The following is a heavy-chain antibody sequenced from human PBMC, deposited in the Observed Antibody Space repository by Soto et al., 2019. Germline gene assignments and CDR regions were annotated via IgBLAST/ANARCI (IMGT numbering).Heavy chain of an antibody. CDR1: GGTFSSYA. CDR3: ARQMATEGHFDY. D-gene: IGHD5-12*01. CDR2: IIPIFGTA. Sequence: ASVKVSCKASGGTFSSYAISWVRQAPGQGLEWMGGIIPIFGTANYAQKFQGRVTITADESTSTAYMELSSLRSEDTAVYYCARQMATEGHFDYWGQGTLVTVSS. V-gene: IGHV1-69*13. J-gene: IGHJ4*02.